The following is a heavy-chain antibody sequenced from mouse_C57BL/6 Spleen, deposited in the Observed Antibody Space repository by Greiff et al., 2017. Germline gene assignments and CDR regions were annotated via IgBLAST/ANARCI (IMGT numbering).Heavy chain of an antibody. Sequence: EVQLKESGPELVKPGASVKISCKASGYSFTDYNMNWVKQSNGKSLEWIGVINPNYGTTSYNQKFKGKATLTVDQSSSTAYMQLNSLTSEDSAVYYCARSEYGSSYWYFDVWGTGTTVTVSS. CDR3: ARSEYGSSYWYFDV. J-gene: IGHJ1*03. D-gene: IGHD1-1*01. V-gene: IGHV1-39*01. CDR2: INPNYGTT. CDR1: GYSFTDYN.